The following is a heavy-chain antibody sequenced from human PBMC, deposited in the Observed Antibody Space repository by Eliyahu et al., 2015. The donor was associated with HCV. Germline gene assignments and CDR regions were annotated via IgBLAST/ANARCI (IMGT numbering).Heavy chain of an antibody. CDR2: ISYDGSNK. J-gene: IGHJ6*02. Sequence: QVQLVESGGGVVQPGRSLRLSCAASGXTFSSSAMPWVRQAXGKGLEGVAVISYDGSNKYYADSVKGRFTISRDNSKNTLYLQMNSLRAEDTAVYYCAREVGDGYNTNRPYYGMDVWGQGTTVTVSS. V-gene: IGHV3-30-3*01. CDR3: AREVGDGYNTNRPYYGMDV. D-gene: IGHD5-24*01. CDR1: GXTFSSSA.